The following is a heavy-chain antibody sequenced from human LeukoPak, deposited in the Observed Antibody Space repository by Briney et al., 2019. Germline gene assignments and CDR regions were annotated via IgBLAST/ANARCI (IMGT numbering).Heavy chain of an antibody. CDR3: ARGVTDFGDYVDY. J-gene: IGHJ4*02. Sequence: PGGSLRLSCAASGFTFSTYGISWVRQAPGKGLEWVSGISGSGHATYHGDSAKGRFTISRDNAKNSLYLQMNSLRAEDTALYYCARGVTDFGDYVDYWGQGTLVTVSS. CDR1: GFTFSTYG. V-gene: IGHV3-23*01. CDR2: ISGSGHAT. D-gene: IGHD4-17*01.